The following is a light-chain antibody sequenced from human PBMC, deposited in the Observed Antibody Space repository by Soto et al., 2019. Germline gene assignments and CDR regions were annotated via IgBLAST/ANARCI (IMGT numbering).Light chain of an antibody. J-gene: IGKJ1*01. CDR3: HQYGNSPGT. CDR1: QSISGH. V-gene: IGKV3-20*01. Sequence: EIVLTQSPATLSVSPGERATLSCTASQSISGHLDWYQQKPGLAPRLLIYSASSRATGIPDRFSGSGSATDFTLTISKVEPGDFAVYYCHQYGNSPGTFGQGTKVDIK. CDR2: SAS.